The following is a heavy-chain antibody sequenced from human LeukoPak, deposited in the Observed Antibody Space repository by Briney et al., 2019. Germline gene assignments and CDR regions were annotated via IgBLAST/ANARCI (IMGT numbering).Heavy chain of an antibody. CDR2: ISSSGSTI. CDR3: AKDKDAAPIYYFDY. J-gene: IGHJ4*02. D-gene: IGHD3-9*01. Sequence: GGSLRLSCAASGFTFSDYYMSWIRQAPGKGLEWVSYISSSGSTIYYADSVKGRFTISRDNAKNSLYLQMNSLRAEDTALYYCAKDKDAAPIYYFDYWGQGTLVTVSS. V-gene: IGHV3-11*01. CDR1: GFTFSDYY.